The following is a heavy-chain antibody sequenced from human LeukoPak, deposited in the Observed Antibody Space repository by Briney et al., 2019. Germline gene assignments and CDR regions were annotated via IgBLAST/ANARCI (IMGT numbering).Heavy chain of an antibody. D-gene: IGHD3-3*01. J-gene: IGHJ4*02. CDR2: INPDGTGE. CDR3: ALEEWRRFDY. CDR1: GFSFGTFY. V-gene: IGHV3-7*01. Sequence: GGSLRLSCAASGFSFGTFYMTWVRQAPGKGLESVAKINPDGTGEYYVDSVKGRFTISRDNTRNLLYLQVNSLRAEGTAVYFCALEEWRRFDYWGQGILSPSPQ.